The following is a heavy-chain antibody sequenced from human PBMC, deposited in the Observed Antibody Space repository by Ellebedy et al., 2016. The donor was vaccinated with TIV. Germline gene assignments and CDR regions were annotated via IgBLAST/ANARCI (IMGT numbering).Heavy chain of an antibody. V-gene: IGHV1-8*01. CDR3: ARSLWFGELLHYYYYYGMDV. Sequence: ASVKVSCKASGYTFTSYDINWVRQATGQGLEWMGWMNPNSGNTGYAQKFQGRVTITADKSTSTAYMELSSLRSEDTAVYYCARSLWFGELLHYYYYYGMDVWGQGTTVTVSS. CDR1: GYTFTSYD. D-gene: IGHD3-10*01. CDR2: MNPNSGNT. J-gene: IGHJ6*02.